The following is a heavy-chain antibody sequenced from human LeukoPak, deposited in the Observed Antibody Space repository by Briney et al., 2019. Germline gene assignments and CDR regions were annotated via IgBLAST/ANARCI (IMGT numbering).Heavy chain of an antibody. J-gene: IGHJ6*02. Sequence: PGGSLRLSCAASGFTFSSYGMHWVRQAPGKGLEWVAVISYDGSNKYYADSVKGRFTISRDNSKNTLYLQMNSLRAEDTAVYYCAKAAAMVIAHGLFCGMDVWGQGTTVTVSS. CDR3: AKAAAMVIAHGLFCGMDV. CDR1: GFTFSSYG. CDR2: ISYDGSNK. D-gene: IGHD5-18*01. V-gene: IGHV3-30*18.